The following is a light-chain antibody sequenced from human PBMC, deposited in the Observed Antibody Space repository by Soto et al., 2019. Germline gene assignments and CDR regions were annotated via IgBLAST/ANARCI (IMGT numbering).Light chain of an antibody. CDR1: RSFASSY. CDR2: AAS. J-gene: IGKJ2*01. V-gene: IGKV3-20*01. Sequence: IVLTQSPVTLSLSPGERATLSCRSSRSFASSYLGWYQQKPGQAPRLLIYAASTRATGIPDRFSGSGSATDFTITISRLEPEDSAVYYCQHYDSSPPYTFGQGTKLEIK. CDR3: QHYDSSPPYT.